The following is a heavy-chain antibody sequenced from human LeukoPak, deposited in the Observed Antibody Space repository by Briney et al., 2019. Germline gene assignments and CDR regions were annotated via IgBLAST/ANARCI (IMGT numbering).Heavy chain of an antibody. V-gene: IGHV3-23*01. D-gene: IGHD3-22*01. CDR1: GFSFNTYA. Sequence: GGSLRLSCAASGFSFNTYAMSWVRQAPGKGPEWVSAISGSGGSTYYADSVKGRFTISRDNSKNTLYLQMNNLRAEDTAVYYCAKPPRYYYDSGFDYWGQGTLVTVSS. J-gene: IGHJ4*02. CDR3: AKPPRYYYDSGFDY. CDR2: ISGSGGST.